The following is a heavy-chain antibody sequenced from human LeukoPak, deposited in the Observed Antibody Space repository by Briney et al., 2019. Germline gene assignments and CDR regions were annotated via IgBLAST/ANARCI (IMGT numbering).Heavy chain of an antibody. CDR1: GFTFSSYG. CDR3: AKEAGYSSGYSIDY. CDR2: ISYDGSNK. D-gene: IGHD6-19*01. V-gene: IGHV3-30*18. Sequence: GRSLRLSCAASGFTFSSYGMHWVRQAPGKGLEWVAVISYDGSNKYYADSVKGRFTISGDNSNNTLYLQMNSLRAEDTAVYYCAKEAGYSSGYSIDYWGQGTLVTVSS. J-gene: IGHJ4*02.